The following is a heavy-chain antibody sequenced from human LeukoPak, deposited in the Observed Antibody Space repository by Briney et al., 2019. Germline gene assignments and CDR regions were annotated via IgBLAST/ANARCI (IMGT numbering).Heavy chain of an antibody. D-gene: IGHD3-22*01. CDR2: ITPNADRT. V-gene: IGHV3-23*01. CDR1: GFTFGSYG. CDR3: AIMHGYYDGSGYWVQ. J-gene: IGHJ1*01. Sequence: GGSLRLSCAASGFTFGSYGMSWVRQAPGKGLEWASFITPNADRTSYADSVEGRFTISRDNPRNTLYMQMNSRRDEDTAVYYCAIMHGYYDGSGYWVQWGQGTLVTVSS.